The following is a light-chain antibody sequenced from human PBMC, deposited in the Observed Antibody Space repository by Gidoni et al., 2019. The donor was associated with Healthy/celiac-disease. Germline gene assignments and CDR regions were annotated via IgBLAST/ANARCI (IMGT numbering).Light chain of an antibody. CDR1: QSVLYSSNNKNY. J-gene: IGKJ1*01. Sequence: DIVITQSPDSLALSLGERATINCKSSQSVLYSSNNKNYLAWYQQKPGQPPKLLIYWASTRESGVPDRFSGSGSGTDFTLTISSLQAEDVAVYYCQQYYSTPPWTFGQGTKVEIK. V-gene: IGKV4-1*01. CDR2: WAS. CDR3: QQYYSTPPWT.